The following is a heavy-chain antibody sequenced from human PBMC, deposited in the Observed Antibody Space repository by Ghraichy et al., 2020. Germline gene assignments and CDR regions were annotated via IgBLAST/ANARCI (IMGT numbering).Heavy chain of an antibody. Sequence: SETLSLTCAVYGGSFSGYYWSWIRQPPGKGLEWVGEINHSGSTNYNQSLKSRVTISVDTSKNQFSLKLSSVTAADTAVYYCARVGYSYGYSARYFDYWGQGTLVTVSS. D-gene: IGHD5-18*01. CDR1: GGSFSGYY. J-gene: IGHJ4*02. CDR3: ARVGYSYGYSARYFDY. CDR2: INHSGST. V-gene: IGHV4-34*01.